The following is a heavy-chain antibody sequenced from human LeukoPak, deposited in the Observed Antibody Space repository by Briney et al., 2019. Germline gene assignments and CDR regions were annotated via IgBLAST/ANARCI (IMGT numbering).Heavy chain of an antibody. J-gene: IGHJ6*02. CDR2: IYYSGST. D-gene: IGHD3-3*01. Sequence: SETLSLTCTVSGGSISSGGYYWSWIRQHPGKGLEWIGYIYYSGSTYYNPSLKSRVTISVDTSKNQFSLKLSSVTAADTAVYYCARTVRFSEWFRYYYYCYGMDVWGQGTTVTVSS. CDR1: GGSISSGGYY. V-gene: IGHV4-31*03. CDR3: ARTVRFSEWFRYYYYCYGMDV.